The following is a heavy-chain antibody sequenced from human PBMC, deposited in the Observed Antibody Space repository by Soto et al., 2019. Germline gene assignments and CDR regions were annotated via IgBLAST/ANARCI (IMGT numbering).Heavy chain of an antibody. CDR2: INHSGST. CDR1: GGSFSGYY. D-gene: IGHD1-1*01. V-gene: IGHV4-34*01. CDR3: ARAERHEPPTPSDAFDI. J-gene: IGHJ3*02. Sequence: SETLSLTCAVYGGSFSGYYWSWIRQPPGKGLEWIGEINHSGSTNYNPSLKSRVTISVDTSKNQFSLKLSSVTAADTAVYYCARAERHEPPTPSDAFDIWGQGTMVTVSS.